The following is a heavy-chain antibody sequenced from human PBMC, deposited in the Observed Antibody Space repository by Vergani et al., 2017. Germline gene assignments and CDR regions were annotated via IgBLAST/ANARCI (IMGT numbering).Heavy chain of an antibody. J-gene: IGHJ5*02. CDR1: GYSFTSYW. D-gene: IGHD6-13*01. V-gene: IGHV5-10-1*01. CDR3: ARHGDAVAAAGNWFDP. CDR2: IDPSDSYT. Sequence: EVQLVQSGAEVKKPGESLRISCKGSGYSFTSYWISWVRQMPGKGLEWMGRIDPSDSYTNYSPSFQGHVTISADKSIRTAYLQWSSLKASDTAMYYCARHGDAVAAAGNWFDPWGQGTLVTVSS.